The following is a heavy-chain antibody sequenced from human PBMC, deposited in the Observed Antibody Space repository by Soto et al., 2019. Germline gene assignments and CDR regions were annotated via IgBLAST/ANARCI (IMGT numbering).Heavy chain of an antibody. CDR1: GYTFTSYG. CDR2: ISAYNGNT. D-gene: IGHD6-19*01. J-gene: IGHJ4*02. Sequence: ASVKVSCKASGYTFTSYGISWVRQAPGQGLEWMGWISAYNGNTNYAQKLQGRVTMTTDTSTSTAYMELRSLRSDDTAVYYCARTKYSCGPGYYFDYWGQGTLVTVSS. V-gene: IGHV1-18*01. CDR3: ARTKYSCGPGYYFDY.